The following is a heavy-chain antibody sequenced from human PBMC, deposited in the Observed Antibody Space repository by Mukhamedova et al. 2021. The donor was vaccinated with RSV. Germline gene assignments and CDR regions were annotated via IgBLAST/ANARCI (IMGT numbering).Heavy chain of an antibody. V-gene: IGHV1-3*01. D-gene: IGHD6-19*01. CDR3: ARSLLGPYSSGWYDY. Sequence: SQKFQGRVTITRDTSASTAYMELSSLRSEDTAVYYCARSLLGPYSSGWYDYWGQGTLVTVSS. J-gene: IGHJ4*02.